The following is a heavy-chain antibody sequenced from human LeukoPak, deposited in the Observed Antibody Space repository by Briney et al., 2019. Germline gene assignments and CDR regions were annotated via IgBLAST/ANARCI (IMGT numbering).Heavy chain of an antibody. CDR3: ARGRAPGY. CDR2: INHSGST. CDR1: GGSFSGYY. Sequence: SETLSLTCAVYGGSFSGYYWSWIRQPPGKGLEWIGEINHSGSTNYNPSLKSRVTISVDTSKNQFSLKLSSVTAADTAVYYCARGRAPGYWGQGTLVTVSS. J-gene: IGHJ4*02. V-gene: IGHV4-34*01.